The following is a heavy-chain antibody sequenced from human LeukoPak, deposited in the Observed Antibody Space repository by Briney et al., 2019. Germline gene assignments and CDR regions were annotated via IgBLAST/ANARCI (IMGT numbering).Heavy chain of an antibody. V-gene: IGHV3-53*05. J-gene: IGHJ4*02. CDR3: ARDSQTSSVYYDFWSGYYSYYFDY. CDR2: IYSGGST. D-gene: IGHD3-3*01. Sequence: GGSLRLSCAASGFTVSSNYMSWVRQAPGKGLEWVSVIYSGGSTYYADSVKGRFTISRDNSKNTLYLQMNSLRAEDTAVYYCARDSQTSSVYYDFWSGYYSYYFDYWGQGTLVTVSS. CDR1: GFTVSSNY.